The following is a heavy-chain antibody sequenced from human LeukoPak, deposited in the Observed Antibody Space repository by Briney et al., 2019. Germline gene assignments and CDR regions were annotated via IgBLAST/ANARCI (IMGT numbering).Heavy chain of an antibody. Sequence: SVKVSCKASGGTFSSYAISWVRQAPGQGLEWMGGIIPIFGTPSYAQKFQGRVTITADESTSTAYMELSSLRSEDAAVYYCARGDLVGATTYYYYGMDVWGQGTTVTVSS. V-gene: IGHV1-69*13. CDR2: IIPIFGTP. J-gene: IGHJ6*02. CDR3: ARGDLVGATTYYYYGMDV. CDR1: GGTFSSYA. D-gene: IGHD1-26*01.